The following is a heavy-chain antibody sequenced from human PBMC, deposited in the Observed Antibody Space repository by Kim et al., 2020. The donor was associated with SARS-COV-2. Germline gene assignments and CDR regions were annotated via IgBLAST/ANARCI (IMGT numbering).Heavy chain of an antibody. Sequence: SGKGRFTISRDNSKNTLYLQMNSLRAEDTAVYYCAKERARRLGYYYYGMDVWGQGTTVTVSS. V-gene: IGHV3-23*01. CDR3: AKERARRLGYYYYGMDV. J-gene: IGHJ6*02. D-gene: IGHD3-9*01.